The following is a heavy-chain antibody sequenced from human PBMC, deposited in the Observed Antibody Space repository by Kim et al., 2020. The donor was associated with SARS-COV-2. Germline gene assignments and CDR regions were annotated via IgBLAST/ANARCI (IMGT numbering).Heavy chain of an antibody. CDR3: ARGYGSGSYSLPYYYYGMDV. CDR1: GFTFSSYW. Sequence: GGSLRLSCAASGFTFSSYWMSWVRQAPGKGLEWVANIKQDGSEKYYVDSVKGRFTISRDNAKNSLYLQMNSLRAEDTAVYYCARGYGSGSYSLPYYYYGMDVWGPGPTVTVSS. D-gene: IGHD3-10*01. J-gene: IGHJ6*02. CDR2: IKQDGSEK. V-gene: IGHV3-7*03.